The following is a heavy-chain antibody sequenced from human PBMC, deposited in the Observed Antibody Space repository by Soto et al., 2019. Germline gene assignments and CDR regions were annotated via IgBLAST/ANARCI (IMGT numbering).Heavy chain of an antibody. V-gene: IGHV4-59*01. Sequence: SETLSLTFTVSGGSIISYYWSWIRQPPGKGLEWIGYIYYSGSTNYNTSLEGRVTISVDTSKNQFSLKLSSVTAADTAVYYCARDTASGIFSATDAFDICGQGTMVTVSS. CDR3: ARDTASGIFSATDAFDI. D-gene: IGHD1-26*01. CDR2: IYYSGST. CDR1: GGSIISYY. J-gene: IGHJ3*02.